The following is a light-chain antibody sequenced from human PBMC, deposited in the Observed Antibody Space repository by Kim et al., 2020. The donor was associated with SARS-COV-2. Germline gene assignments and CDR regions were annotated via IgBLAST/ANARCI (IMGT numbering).Light chain of an antibody. CDR3: AAWDDSLSGWV. J-gene: IGLJ3*02. CDR1: SSNIVSNY. CDR2: RNN. V-gene: IGLV1-47*01. Sequence: GRRVTISCSDYSSNIVSNYVYWYQQLPGTAPKLLIYRNNQRPSGVPDRFSGSKSGTSASLAISGLRSEDEADYYCAAWDDSLSGWVFGGGTQLTVL.